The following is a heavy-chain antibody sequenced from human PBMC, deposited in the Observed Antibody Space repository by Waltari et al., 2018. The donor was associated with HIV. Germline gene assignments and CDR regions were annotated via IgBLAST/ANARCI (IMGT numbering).Heavy chain of an antibody. CDR2: IIPILGIA. CDR3: ARSVVVTHDFDI. D-gene: IGHD2-21*02. V-gene: IGHV1-69*02. Sequence: QVQLVQSGAEVKKPGSSVKVSCKASGGTFSSYTISWVRQAPGQGLEWMGRIIPILGIANYAQKFQGRVTITADKSTSTAYMELSSLRSEDTAVYYCARSVVVTHDFDIWGQGTMVTVSS. CDR1: GGTFSSYT. J-gene: IGHJ3*02.